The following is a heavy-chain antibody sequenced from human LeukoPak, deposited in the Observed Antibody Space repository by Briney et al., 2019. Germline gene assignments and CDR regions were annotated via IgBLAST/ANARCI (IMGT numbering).Heavy chain of an antibody. CDR2: INSDGSGT. CDR3: VRDRDIAYLRADF. J-gene: IGHJ4*02. D-gene: IGHD5-12*01. CDR1: GFSLSNYW. Sequence: PGGSLRLSCAASGFSLSNYWMHWVRQAPGKGLVWVSHINSDGSGTGYADSVKGRFSISRDNAKNTLYLQMNSLRVEDTAVYYCVRDRDIAYLRADFWGQGTLVTVSS. V-gene: IGHV3-74*01.